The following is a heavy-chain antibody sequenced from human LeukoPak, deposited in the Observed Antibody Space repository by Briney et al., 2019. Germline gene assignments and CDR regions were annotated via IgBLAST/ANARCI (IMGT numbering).Heavy chain of an antibody. D-gene: IGHD1-1*01. CDR1: GFTFGRYG. Sequence: GGSLRLSCAASGFTFGRYGMHWVRQAPGKGLEWVAGIVYDGSDKYYGDSVKGRHTISRDDSKNTLYLQMNSLGAEDTAVYYCARASRYESFYYNGLDVWGQGTTIIVSS. CDR2: IVYDGSDK. CDR3: ARASRYESFYYNGLDV. V-gene: IGHV3-30*03. J-gene: IGHJ6*02.